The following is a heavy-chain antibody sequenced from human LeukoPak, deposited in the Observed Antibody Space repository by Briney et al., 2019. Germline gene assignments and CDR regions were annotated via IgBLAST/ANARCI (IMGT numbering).Heavy chain of an antibody. CDR2: ISAYNGNT. Sequence: GASVKVSCKASGYTFTSYGISWVRQAPGQGLEWMGWISAYNGNTNYAQKLQGRVTMTTDTSTSTAYMELRSLRSDDTAVYYCARDLWGRYGAAAGTEVVWYFDLWGRGTLVTVSS. CDR1: GYTFTSYG. V-gene: IGHV1-18*01. J-gene: IGHJ2*01. CDR3: ARDLWGRYGAAAGTEVVWYFDL. D-gene: IGHD6-13*01.